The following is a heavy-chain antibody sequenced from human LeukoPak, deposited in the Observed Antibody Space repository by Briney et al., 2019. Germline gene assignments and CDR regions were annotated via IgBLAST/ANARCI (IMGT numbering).Heavy chain of an antibody. Sequence: PGGSLRLSCAASGFAFSTHGMHWVRQAPGKGLEWVAVIWFDGTIKYYGDSVKGRFTISRDNSKNTLSLQMDSLRAEDTAVYYCASGSMIEGYFDYWGQGTLVTVSS. CDR1: GFAFSTHG. J-gene: IGHJ4*02. D-gene: IGHD3-22*01. CDR2: IWFDGTIK. V-gene: IGHV3-33*01. CDR3: ASGSMIEGYFDY.